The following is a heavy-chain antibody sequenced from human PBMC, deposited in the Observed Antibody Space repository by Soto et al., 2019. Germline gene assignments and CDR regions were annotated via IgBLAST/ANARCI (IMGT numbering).Heavy chain of an antibody. D-gene: IGHD6-19*01. V-gene: IGHV6-1*01. Sequence: SQTLSLTCAISGDSVSSNTAAWNWIRSSPTRGLEWLGRTYYRSNWRHDYAVSVKSRITVNPDTSKNHFSLQLNSVTPDDTAVYYCARGVAGSGFDLWGQGTLVTVSS. CDR2: TYYRSNWRH. J-gene: IGHJ4*02. CDR3: ARGVAGSGFDL. CDR1: GDSVSSNTAA.